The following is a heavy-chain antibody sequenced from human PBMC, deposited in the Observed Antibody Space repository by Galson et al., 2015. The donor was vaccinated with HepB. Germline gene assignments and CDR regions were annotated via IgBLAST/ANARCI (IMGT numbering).Heavy chain of an antibody. CDR1: GFTFSSYS. D-gene: IGHD3-3*01. V-gene: IGHV3-21*01. Sequence: SLRLSCAASGFTFSSYSMNWVRQAPGKGLEWVSSISSSSSYIYYADSVKGRFTISRDNAKNSLYLQMNSLRAEDTAVYYCARDPSYWYYDFWSGYYNDYWGQGTLVTVSS. CDR3: ARDPSYWYYDFWSGYYNDY. J-gene: IGHJ4*02. CDR2: ISSSSSYI.